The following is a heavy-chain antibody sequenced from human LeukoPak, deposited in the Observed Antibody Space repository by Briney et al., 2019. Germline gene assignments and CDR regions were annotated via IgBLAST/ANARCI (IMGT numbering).Heavy chain of an antibody. CDR1: GFTFDEYG. Sequence: PGGSLRLSCAASGFTFDEYGMAWVRQAPAQGLEGFSGSNWYGANTAHADSVKGRFTISRDNAKNFLYLQMNSLRAEDTALYYCARPGGASYDFPLDYWGQGTLVTVSS. CDR3: ARPGGASYDFPLDY. CDR2: SNWYGANT. D-gene: IGHD3-3*01. J-gene: IGHJ4*02. V-gene: IGHV3-20*04.